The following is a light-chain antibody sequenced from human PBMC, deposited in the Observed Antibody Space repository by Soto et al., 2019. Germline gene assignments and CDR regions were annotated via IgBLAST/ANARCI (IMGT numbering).Light chain of an antibody. J-gene: IGKJ2*01. CDR1: QRVSTN. V-gene: IGKV3-15*01. CDR2: AAS. CDR3: QQYNYWPYT. Sequence: IVMTQSPATLPVSPGERATLSCRATQRVSTNLAWNQQKPGQAPRLLIYAASSRATGVPARFSGSGSGTEFTLTISSLQSEDFALYYCQQYNYWPYTFGQGTRLEVK.